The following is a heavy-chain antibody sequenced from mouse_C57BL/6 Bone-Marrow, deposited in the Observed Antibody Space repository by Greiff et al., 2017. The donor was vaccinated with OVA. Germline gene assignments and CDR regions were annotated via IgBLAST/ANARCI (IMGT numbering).Heavy chain of an antibody. J-gene: IGHJ4*01. CDR1: GYTFTDYE. CDR3: TRGYSNYYAMDY. V-gene: IGHV1-15*01. CDR2: IDPETGGT. Sequence: QVQLQQSGAELVRPGASVTLSCKASGYTFTDYEMHWVKQTPVHGLEWIGAIDPETGGTASNQKFKGKAILTADKSSSTAYMELRSLTSEDSAVYYCTRGYSNYYAMDYWGQGTSVTVSS. D-gene: IGHD2-5*01.